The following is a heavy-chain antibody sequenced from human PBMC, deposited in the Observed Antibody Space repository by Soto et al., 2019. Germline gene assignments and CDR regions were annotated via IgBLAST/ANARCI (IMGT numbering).Heavy chain of an antibody. CDR2: SNSDGSGI. CDR1: GVPFSGYW. V-gene: IGHV3-74*01. Sequence: GGSLRLSCAASGVPFSGYWMHWVRQVPGKGLIWVARSNSDGSGISYADSVKGRFTISRDNSKNTLYLQMNSLRAEDTAVYYCARDRYPFDYWGQGTLVTVSS. CDR3: ARDRYPFDY. J-gene: IGHJ4*02. D-gene: IGHD1-26*01.